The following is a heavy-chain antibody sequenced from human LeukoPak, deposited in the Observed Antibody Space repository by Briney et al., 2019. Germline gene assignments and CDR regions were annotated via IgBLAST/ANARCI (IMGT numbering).Heavy chain of an antibody. CDR2: ISSSGSTI. J-gene: IGHJ3*02. CDR1: GFTFSSYE. Sequence: GGSLRLSCAASGFTFSSYEMNWVRQAPGKGLEWVSYISSSGSTIYYADSVKGRFTISRDNAKNSLYLQMNSLRAEDTAVYYCARESSRHDAFDIWGQGTMVTVSS. V-gene: IGHV3-48*03. CDR3: ARESSRHDAFDI.